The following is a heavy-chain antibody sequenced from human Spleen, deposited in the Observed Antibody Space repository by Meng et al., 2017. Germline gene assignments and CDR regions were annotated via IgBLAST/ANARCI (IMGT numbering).Heavy chain of an antibody. Sequence: GGSLRLSCAASGFTFSSYEMNWVRQAPGKGLEWVSYISSSGSTIYYADSVKGRFTISRDNAKNSLYLQMNSLRAEDTAVYYCAREIQLGIDYWGQGNLVNVSS. CDR1: GFTFSSYE. D-gene: IGHD7-27*01. CDR2: ISSSGSTI. J-gene: IGHJ4*02. V-gene: IGHV3-48*03. CDR3: AREIQLGIDY.